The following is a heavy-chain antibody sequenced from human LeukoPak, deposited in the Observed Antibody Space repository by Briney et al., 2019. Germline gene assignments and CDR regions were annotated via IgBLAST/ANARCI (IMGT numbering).Heavy chain of an antibody. J-gene: IGHJ4*02. V-gene: IGHV1-18*01. CDR2: ISAYNGNT. D-gene: IGHD2-21*02. CDR1: GYTFTSYG. CDR3: ARINPYCGGDCYSG. Sequence: VASVKVSCKASGYTFTSYGISWVRQAPGQGLEWMGWISAYNGNTNYAQKLQGRVTMTTDTSTSTAYMELRSLRSDDTAVYYCARINPYCGGDCYSGWGQGTLVTVSS.